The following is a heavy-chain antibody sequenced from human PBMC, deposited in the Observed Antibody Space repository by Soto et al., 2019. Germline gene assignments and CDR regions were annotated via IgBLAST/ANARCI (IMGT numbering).Heavy chain of an antibody. Sequence: GGSLRLSCAASGFTFSSYAMSWVRQAPGKGLAWVSAISGSGGSTYYADSVKGRFTISRDNSKNTLYLQMNSLRAEDTAVYYCAKFSLRVRFLEWLLYLDYWGQGTLVTVSS. CDR2: ISGSGGST. CDR3: AKFSLRVRFLEWLLYLDY. J-gene: IGHJ4*02. D-gene: IGHD3-3*01. V-gene: IGHV3-23*01. CDR1: GFTFSSYA.